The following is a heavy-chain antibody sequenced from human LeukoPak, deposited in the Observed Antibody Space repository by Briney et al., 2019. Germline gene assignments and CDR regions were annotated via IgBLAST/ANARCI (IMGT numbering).Heavy chain of an antibody. Sequence: ASVKASCSASGYTFTRHYIHWVRQAPGQGLEWMGWSNPYNGGTNYLQKFRGRVTLTRDTSISTAYMEVTRLTSDDTAVYYCARGGIRGIEAEPDYWGQGTLLTVS. D-gene: IGHD3-10*01. J-gene: IGHJ4*02. CDR3: ARGGIRGIEAEPDY. CDR2: SNPYNGGT. V-gene: IGHV1-2*02. CDR1: GYTFTRHY.